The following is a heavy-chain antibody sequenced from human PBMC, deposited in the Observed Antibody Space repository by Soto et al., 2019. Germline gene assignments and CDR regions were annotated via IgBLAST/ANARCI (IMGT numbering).Heavy chain of an antibody. J-gene: IGHJ6*02. Sequence: EVQLVESGGGLVQPGGSLRLSCAASGFTFSSYDMHWVRQATGKGLEWVSAIGTAGDTYYPGSVKGRFTISRENAKNSLYLQMNSLGAGDTAVYYCARGGGSGSYYYYYGMDVWGQGTTVTVSS. CDR2: IGTAGDT. CDR1: GFTFSSYD. CDR3: ARGGGSGSYYYYYGMDV. V-gene: IGHV3-13*04. D-gene: IGHD3-10*01.